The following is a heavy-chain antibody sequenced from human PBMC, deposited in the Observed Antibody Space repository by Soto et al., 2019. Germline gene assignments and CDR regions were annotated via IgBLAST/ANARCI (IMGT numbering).Heavy chain of an antibody. CDR3: ARGVGATDPLDYYYGMDV. J-gene: IGHJ6*02. CDR1: GYTFTSYD. V-gene: IGHV1-8*01. D-gene: IGHD1-26*01. CDR2: MNPNSGNT. Sequence: QVQLVQSGAEVKKPGASVKVSCKASGYTFTSYDIDWVRQATGQGLEWMGWMNPNSGNTGYAQKFQGRVTMTRNTSISTAYMELSSLRSEDTAVYYCARGVGATDPLDYYYGMDVWGQGTTVTVSS.